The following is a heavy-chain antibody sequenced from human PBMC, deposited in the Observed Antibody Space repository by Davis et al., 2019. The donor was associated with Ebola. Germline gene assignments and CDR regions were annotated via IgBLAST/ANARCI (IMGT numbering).Heavy chain of an antibody. V-gene: IGHV3-30*18. CDR2: ISYDGSNK. J-gene: IGHJ5*02. D-gene: IGHD2-15*01. CDR3: AKGSAIFCSGGSCYSWFDP. Sequence: GESLKISCAASGFTFSSYGMHWVRQAPGKGLEWVAVISYDGSNKYYADSVKGRFIISRDNSKNTLYLQMNSLRAEDTAVYYCAKGSAIFCSGGSCYSWFDPWGQGTLVTVSS. CDR1: GFTFSSYG.